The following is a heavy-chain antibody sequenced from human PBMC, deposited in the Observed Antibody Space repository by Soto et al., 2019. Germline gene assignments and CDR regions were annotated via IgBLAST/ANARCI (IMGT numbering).Heavy chain of an antibody. Sequence: GASVKVSCKASGGTFSSYAISWVRQAPGQGLEWMGGIIPIFGTANYPQKFQGRVTITADESTSTAYMELNSLRVEDTAVYYCAREDSIIIPAVSDFWGQGTLVTVS. CDR1: GGTFSSYA. D-gene: IGHD3-22*01. V-gene: IGHV1-69*13. J-gene: IGHJ4*02. CDR2: IIPIFGTA. CDR3: AREDSIIIPAVSDF.